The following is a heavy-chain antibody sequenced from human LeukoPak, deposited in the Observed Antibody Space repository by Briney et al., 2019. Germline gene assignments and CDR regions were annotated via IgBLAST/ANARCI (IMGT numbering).Heavy chain of an antibody. J-gene: IGHJ4*02. CDR3: AKDKGRTLRYFDWSTVGDY. Sequence: GGSLRLSCAASGFTFSSYAMSWVRQAPGKGLEWVSAISGSGGSTYYADSVKGRFTISRDNSKNTLYLQMNSLRAEDTAVHYCAKDKGRTLRYFDWSTVGDYWGQGTLVTVSS. CDR1: GFTFSSYA. D-gene: IGHD3-9*01. V-gene: IGHV3-23*01. CDR2: ISGSGGST.